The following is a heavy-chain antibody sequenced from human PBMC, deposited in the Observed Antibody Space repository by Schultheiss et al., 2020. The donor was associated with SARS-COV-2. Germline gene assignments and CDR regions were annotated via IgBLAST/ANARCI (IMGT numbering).Heavy chain of an antibody. V-gene: IGHV3-30*18. J-gene: IGHJ4*02. CDR1: GFTFSSYG. D-gene: IGHD6-13*01. CDR3: AKDPREIAAAGTFGY. CDR2: ISYDGSNK. Sequence: GGSLRLSCAASGFTFSSYGMHWVRQAPGKGLEWVAVISYDGSNKYYADSVKGRFTISRDNSKNTLYLQMNSLRAEDTAVYYCAKDPREIAAAGTFGYWGQGTLVTVSS.